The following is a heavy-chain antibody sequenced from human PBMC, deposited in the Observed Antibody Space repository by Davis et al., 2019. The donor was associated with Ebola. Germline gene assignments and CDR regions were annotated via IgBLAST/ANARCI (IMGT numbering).Heavy chain of an antibody. CDR3: ARSAYYDFWSGYPAYYMDV. CDR1: GYTFTSYG. D-gene: IGHD3-3*01. J-gene: IGHJ6*03. CDR2: ISAYNGNT. V-gene: IGHV1-18*04. Sequence: ASVKVSCKASGYTFTSYGISWVRQAPGQGLEWMGWISAYNGNTNYAQKLQGRVTMTTDTSTSTAYMELRSLRSDDTAVYYCARSAYYDFWSGYPAYYMDVWGKGTTVTVSS.